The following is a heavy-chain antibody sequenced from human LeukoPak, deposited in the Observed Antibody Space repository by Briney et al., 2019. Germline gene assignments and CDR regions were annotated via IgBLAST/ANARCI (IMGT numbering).Heavy chain of an antibody. CDR1: RFTFSNYW. J-gene: IGHJ6*03. CDR2: IKQDASEK. CDR3: ARGVAALMDV. V-gene: IGHV3-7*04. Sequence: GGSLRLSCAASRFTFSNYWMNWVRQAPGRGLEWVANIKQDASEKYYVDSVRGRFTISRDNAKNSLYLQMDSLRGEDTAVYFCARGVAALMDVWGKGTTVTVSS. D-gene: IGHD6-6*01.